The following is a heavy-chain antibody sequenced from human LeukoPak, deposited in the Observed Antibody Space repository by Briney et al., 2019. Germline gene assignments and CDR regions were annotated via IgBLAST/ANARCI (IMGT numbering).Heavy chain of an antibody. J-gene: IGHJ4*02. CDR1: GYSFTSYW. CDR2: IYPGDSDI. CDR3: TRGAYSGSYNSFDC. D-gene: IGHD1-26*01. V-gene: IGHV5-51*01. Sequence: GESLKISCKGSGYSFTSYWIAWVRQMPGKGLEWMGIIYPGDSDIRYSPSFQGQVTISADRSISTAYLQWSSLKASDTAMYYCTRGAYSGSYNSFDCWGQGTLVTVSS.